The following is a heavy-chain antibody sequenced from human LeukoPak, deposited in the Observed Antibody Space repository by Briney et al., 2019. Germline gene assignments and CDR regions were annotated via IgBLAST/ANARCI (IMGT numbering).Heavy chain of an antibody. CDR3: ARAVVGRTAMVQRYYYYYMDV. Sequence: GGSLRLSCAASGFTFSSYEMNWVRQAPGKGLEWVSYISSSSSTIYYADSVKGRFTISRDNAKNSLYLQMNSLRAEDTAVYYCARAVVGRTAMVQRYYYYYMDVWGKGTTVTVSS. D-gene: IGHD5-18*01. J-gene: IGHJ6*03. CDR1: GFTFSSYE. V-gene: IGHV3-48*01. CDR2: ISSSSSTI.